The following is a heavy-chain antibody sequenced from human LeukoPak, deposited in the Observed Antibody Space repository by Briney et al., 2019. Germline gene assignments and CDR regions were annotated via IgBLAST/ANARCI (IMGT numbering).Heavy chain of an antibody. Sequence: SETLSLTCTVSGGSISSSSYYWGWIRQPPGKGLEWIGSIYYSGSTYYNPSLKSRVTISVDTSKNQFSLKLSSVTAADTAVYYCATRLDSSGYYLGWGQGTLVTVSS. V-gene: IGHV4-39*07. CDR2: IYYSGST. J-gene: IGHJ4*02. CDR3: ATRLDSSGYYLG. CDR1: GGSISSSSYY. D-gene: IGHD3-22*01.